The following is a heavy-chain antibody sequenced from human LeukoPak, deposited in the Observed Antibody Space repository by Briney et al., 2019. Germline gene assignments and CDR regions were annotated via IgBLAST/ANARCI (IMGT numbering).Heavy chain of an antibody. D-gene: IGHD5-18*01. CDR1: GFTFSSYS. Sequence: GGSLRLSCAASGFTFSSYSMNWVRQAPGKGLEWVSVIYSGGSTYYADSVKGRFTISRDNSKNTLYLQMNSLRAEDTAVYYCARQLGYGSAYFDYWGQGTLVTVSS. CDR3: ARQLGYGSAYFDY. CDR2: IYSGGST. V-gene: IGHV3-66*04. J-gene: IGHJ4*02.